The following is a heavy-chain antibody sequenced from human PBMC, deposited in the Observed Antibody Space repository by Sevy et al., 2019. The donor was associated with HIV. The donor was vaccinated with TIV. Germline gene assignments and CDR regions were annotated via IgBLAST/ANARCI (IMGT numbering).Heavy chain of an antibody. CDR3: ARVGFRRSSYYFDY. D-gene: IGHD6-6*01. CDR2: INPNSGGT. V-gene: IGHV1-2*02. CDR1: GYTFTGYY. J-gene: IGHJ4*02. Sequence: ASVQVSCKASGYTFTGYYMHWVRQAPGQGLEWMGWINPNSGGTNYAQTFQGRVTMTSDTSISTAYMELSRLRSDDTAVDYCARVGFRRSSYYFDYWGQGSLVTVSS.